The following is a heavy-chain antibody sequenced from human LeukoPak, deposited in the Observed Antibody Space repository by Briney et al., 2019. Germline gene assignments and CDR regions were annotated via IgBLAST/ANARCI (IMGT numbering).Heavy chain of an antibody. J-gene: IGHJ6*03. CDR3: ARDGGISRVRGVRPPYYYYYMDV. D-gene: IGHD3-10*01. CDR2: INSDGSST. CDR1: GFTFSSYW. V-gene: IGHV3-74*01. Sequence: GGSLRLSCAASGFTFSSYWMHWVRQAPGKGLVWVSRINSDGSSTSYADSVKGRFTISRDNAKNTLYLQMNSLRAEDTAVYYCARDGGISRVRGVRPPYYYYYMDVWGKGTTVTISS.